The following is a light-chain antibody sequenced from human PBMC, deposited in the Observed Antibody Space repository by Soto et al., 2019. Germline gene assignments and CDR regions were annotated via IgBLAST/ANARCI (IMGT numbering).Light chain of an antibody. CDR2: GAS. CDR3: QQYNTFSPT. CDR1: QSVTSN. V-gene: IGKV3-15*01. J-gene: IGKJ1*01. Sequence: EIVMTQSPAPLSVSPGESATLSCRASQSVTSNLAWYQQKPGQAPRLLIYGASTRATGIPSRFSGSGSGTEFTLTISSLQPDDFATYYCQQYNTFSPTFGRGTKV.